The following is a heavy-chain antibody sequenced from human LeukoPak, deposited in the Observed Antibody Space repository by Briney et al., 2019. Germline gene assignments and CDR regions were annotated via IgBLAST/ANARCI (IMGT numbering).Heavy chain of an antibody. J-gene: IGHJ4*02. D-gene: IGHD6-13*01. CDR1: GGSISNSY. Sequence: SENLSLTCTVSGGSISNSYWSWIRQPPGKGLEWIGYIYYSGSTNYNPSLKSRVTISVDTSKNQFSLKLSSVTAADTAVYYCAREGYSSSWYDYWGQGTLVTVSS. CDR3: AREGYSSSWYDY. V-gene: IGHV4-59*01. CDR2: IYYSGST.